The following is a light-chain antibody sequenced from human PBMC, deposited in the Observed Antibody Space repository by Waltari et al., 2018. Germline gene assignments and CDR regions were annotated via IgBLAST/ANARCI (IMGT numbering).Light chain of an antibody. CDR1: SSDVGDYNY. CDR2: DVS. Sequence: QSALTQPASVSGSPGQSITISCAGTSSDVGDYNYVPSYQQHPGKAPKLMIFDVSNRPSGVSNRFSGSKSGHTASLTISGLQAEDEADYYCSSYTSSTTLGVFGTGTKVTVL. CDR3: SSYTSSTTLGV. V-gene: IGLV2-14*03. J-gene: IGLJ1*01.